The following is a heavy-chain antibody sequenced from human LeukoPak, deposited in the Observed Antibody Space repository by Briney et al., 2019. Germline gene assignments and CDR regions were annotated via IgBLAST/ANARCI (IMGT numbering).Heavy chain of an antibody. V-gene: IGHV4-34*01. D-gene: IGHD1-26*01. CDR2: INHSGST. Sequence: PSETLSLTCAVYGGSFSGYYWSWIRQPPGKGLEWIGEINHSGSTNYNPSLKSRVTISVDTSKNQFSLKLSSVTAADTAVYYCARGRGSFDYWGQGTLVTVSS. CDR3: ARGRGSFDY. J-gene: IGHJ4*02. CDR1: GGSFSGYY.